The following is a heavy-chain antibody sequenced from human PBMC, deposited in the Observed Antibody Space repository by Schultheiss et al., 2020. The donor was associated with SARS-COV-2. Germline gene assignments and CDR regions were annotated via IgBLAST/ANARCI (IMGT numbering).Heavy chain of an antibody. Sequence: GGSLRLSCAASDITFTDAWMHWVRQAPGKGLVWVSRINSDGSSTSYADSVKGRFTISRDNAKNTLYLQMNSQRAEDTAVYYCARVGTIPSDYWGQGTLVTVSS. CDR3: ARVGTIPSDY. J-gene: IGHJ4*02. CDR1: DITFTDAW. CDR2: INSDGSST. V-gene: IGHV3-74*01. D-gene: IGHD3-3*01.